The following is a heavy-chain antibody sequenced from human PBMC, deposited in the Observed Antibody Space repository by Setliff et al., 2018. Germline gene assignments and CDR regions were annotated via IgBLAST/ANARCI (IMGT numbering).Heavy chain of an antibody. CDR1: GYTFTSYA. V-gene: IGHV1-69*05. J-gene: IGHJ4*02. D-gene: IGHD5-12*01. CDR2: IIPIFGTA. Sequence: ASVKVSCKASGYTFTSYAISWVRQAPGQGFEWMGGIIPIFGTANYAQKFQGRVTITTDETTSTAYMELSSLRSEDTAVYYCATFRRDGYNRDYWGQGTLVTVSS. CDR3: ATFRRDGYNRDY.